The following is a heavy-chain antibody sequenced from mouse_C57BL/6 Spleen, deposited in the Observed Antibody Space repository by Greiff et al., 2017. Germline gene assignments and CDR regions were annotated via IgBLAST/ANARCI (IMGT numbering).Heavy chain of an antibody. CDR3: ARIYYDYDEGD. Sequence: VKLQESGPELVKPGASVKISCKASGYAFSSSWMNWVKQRPGKGLEWIGRIYPGDGDTNYNGKFKGKATLTADKSSSTAYMQLSSLTSEDSAVYFCARIYYDYDEGDWGQGTTLTVSS. J-gene: IGHJ2*01. D-gene: IGHD2-4*01. CDR2: IYPGDGDT. CDR1: GYAFSSSW. V-gene: IGHV1-82*01.